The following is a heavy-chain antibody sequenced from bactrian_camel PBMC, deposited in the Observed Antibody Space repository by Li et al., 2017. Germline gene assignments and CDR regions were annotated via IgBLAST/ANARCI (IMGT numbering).Heavy chain of an antibody. D-gene: IGHD3*01. V-gene: IGHV3S1*01. CDR1: GSTWYTRYC. CDR3: AAVAEGRTVEGGVSLWTLFESGY. Sequence: HVQLVESGGGSVQAGGSLTLSCVASGSTWYTRYCLGWFRQVPGKEREGLATIYTPGGYTQYADPVKGRFTVAHDVAKRTLSLQMNSLRPEDTAMYYCAAVAEGRTVEGGVSLWTLFESGYWGQGTQVTVS. CDR2: IYTPGGYT. J-gene: IGHJ4*01.